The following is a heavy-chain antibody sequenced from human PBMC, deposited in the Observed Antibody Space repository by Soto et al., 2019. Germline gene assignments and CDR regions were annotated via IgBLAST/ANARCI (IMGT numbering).Heavy chain of an antibody. CDR1: GFTFSSYW. Sequence: GGSLRLSCAASGFTFSSYWMSWVRQAPGKGLEWVANIKQDGSEKYYVDSVKGRFTISRDNAKNSLYLQMNSLRAEDTAVYYCARILGCCNSRPQDDAFDIWGQGTMVTVSS. D-gene: IGHD4-4*01. CDR2: IKQDGSEK. V-gene: IGHV3-7*03. J-gene: IGHJ3*02. CDR3: ARILGCCNSRPQDDAFDI.